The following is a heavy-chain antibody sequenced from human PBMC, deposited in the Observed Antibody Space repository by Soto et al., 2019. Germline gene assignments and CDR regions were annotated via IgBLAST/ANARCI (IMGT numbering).Heavy chain of an antibody. J-gene: IGHJ5*02. CDR3: ARLCSSSQGYNWFDP. CDR1: GGSFSGYY. Sequence: QVQLQQWGAGLLKPSETLSLTCAVYGGSFSGYYWSWIRQPPGKGLEWIGEINHSGSTNYNPSLKSRVTISVDTSKNQFSLKLSSVTAADTAVYYCARLCSSSQGYNWFDPCGQGTLVTVSS. CDR2: INHSGST. D-gene: IGHD6-13*01. V-gene: IGHV4-34*01.